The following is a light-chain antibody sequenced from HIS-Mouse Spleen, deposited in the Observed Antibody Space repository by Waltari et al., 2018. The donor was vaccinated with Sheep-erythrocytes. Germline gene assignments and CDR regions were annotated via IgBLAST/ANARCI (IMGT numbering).Light chain of an antibody. CDR1: SSYVGGYNY. J-gene: IGLJ2*01. CDR3: SSYTSSSTPVV. V-gene: IGLV2-14*01. CDR2: EVS. Sequence: QSALTQPASVSGSPGQSITISCTGTSSYVGGYNYVSWYQQHPGKAPKLMIYEVSNRPSGVSNRFSGLQAEDEADYYCSSYTSSSTPVVFGGGTKLTVL.